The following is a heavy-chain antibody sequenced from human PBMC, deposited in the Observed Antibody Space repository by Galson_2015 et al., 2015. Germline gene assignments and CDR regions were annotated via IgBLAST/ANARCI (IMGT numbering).Heavy chain of an antibody. CDR1: GYTFTSYY. CDR2: INPSGGST. J-gene: IGHJ4*02. D-gene: IGHD6-6*01. CDR3: ATEGEVSSSVWTYYFDY. V-gene: IGHV1-46*01. Sequence: SVKVSCKASGYTFTSYYMHWVRQAPGQGLEWMGVINPSGGSTSYAQKFQGRVTMTRDTSTSTVYMELSSLRSEDTAVYYCATEGEVSSSVWTYYFDYWGQGTLVTVSS.